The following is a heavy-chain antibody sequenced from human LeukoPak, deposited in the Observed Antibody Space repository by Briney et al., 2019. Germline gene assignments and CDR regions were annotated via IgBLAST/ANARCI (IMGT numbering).Heavy chain of an antibody. Sequence: GGSLRLSCAASGFTFSSYGMHWVRQAPGKGLEWVAVISYDGSNKYYADSVKGRFTISRDNSKNTLYLQMNSLRAEDTAVYYCAKVPIAARPPYYYYYGMDVWGQGTTVTVSS. CDR1: GFTFSSYG. CDR3: AKVPIAARPPYYYYYGMDV. V-gene: IGHV3-30*18. J-gene: IGHJ6*02. CDR2: ISYDGSNK. D-gene: IGHD6-6*01.